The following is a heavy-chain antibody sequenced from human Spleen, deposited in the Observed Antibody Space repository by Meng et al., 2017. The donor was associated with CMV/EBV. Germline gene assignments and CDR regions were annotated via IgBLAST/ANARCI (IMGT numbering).Heavy chain of an antibody. CDR2: FYYSGNT. J-gene: IGHJ6*02. Sequence: SETLSLTCTVSGGSISSSSYYWGWVRQPPGKGLEWIGSFYYSGNTYYNPSLKSRLTISVDTSKNQFSLKLSSVTAAETAVYYCARTRLSSSSQGSYYYYGMDVWGQGTTVTVSS. CDR1: GGSISSSSYY. D-gene: IGHD6-6*01. V-gene: IGHV4-39*01. CDR3: ARTRLSSSSQGSYYYYGMDV.